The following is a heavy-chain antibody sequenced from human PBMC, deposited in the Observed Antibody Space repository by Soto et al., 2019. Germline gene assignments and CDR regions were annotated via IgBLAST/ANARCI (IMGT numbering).Heavy chain of an antibody. J-gene: IGHJ4*02. D-gene: IGHD4-17*01. CDR2: IYYSGST. V-gene: IGHV4-30-4*01. CDR3: AREKDYGDYALGY. Sequence: QVQLRESGPGLVKPSQTLSLTCTVSGGSISSGDYYWSWIRQPPGKGLEWIGYIYYSGSTYYNPSLKSRVTISVDTSKNQFSLKLSSVTAADTAVYYCAREKDYGDYALGYWGQGTLVTVSS. CDR1: GGSISSGDYY.